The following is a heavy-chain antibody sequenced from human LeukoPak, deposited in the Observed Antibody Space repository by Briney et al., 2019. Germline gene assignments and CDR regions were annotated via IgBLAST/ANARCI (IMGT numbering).Heavy chain of an antibody. CDR3: ARSDLGTITAGPFN. CDR1: GYTFTNDG. V-gene: IGHV1-18*01. CDR2: ISGYQGST. J-gene: IGHJ4*02. D-gene: IGHD5-24*01. Sequence: GGSVKVSCKASGYTFTNDGITWGRQAPGQGLEWMGWISGYQGSTKYAQNFQGRVTMTIDTSTSTAYMDLRSLRSDDTAIYFCARSDLGTITAGPFNWGQGTLVAVSS.